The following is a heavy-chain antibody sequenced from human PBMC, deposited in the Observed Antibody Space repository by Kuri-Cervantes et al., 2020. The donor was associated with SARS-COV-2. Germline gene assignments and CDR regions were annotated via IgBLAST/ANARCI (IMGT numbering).Heavy chain of an antibody. J-gene: IGHJ6*02. CDR2: IKSKTDGRTT. CDR3: TTDTPLSQHYDFWSGYRYGMDV. V-gene: IGHV3-15*07. D-gene: IGHD3-3*01. Sequence: GGSLRLSCAAYGFTFSNAWMNWVRQAPGKGLEWVGRIKSKTDGRTTDYAAPGKGRFTISRDDAKNTLYLQMNSLKTEYTAVYYYTTDTPLSQHYDFWSGYRYGMDVWGQGTTVTVSS. CDR1: GFTFSNAW.